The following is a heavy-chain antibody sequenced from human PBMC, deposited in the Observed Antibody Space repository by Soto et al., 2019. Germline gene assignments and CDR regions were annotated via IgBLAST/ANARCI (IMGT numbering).Heavy chain of an antibody. V-gene: IGHV3-66*01. J-gene: IGHJ4*02. Sequence: GGSVRLSCGASGSSVSRNYMGWVRQAPGKGPEWVSTIYTGGGTYYADSVEGRFTISRDNSKNTLYLQMNSLRVEDTAVYYCARAMYYAHIPSYFVYWGKGPLVTVFS. CDR3: ARAMYYAHIPSYFVY. D-gene: IGHD2-8*01. CDR1: GSSVSRNY. CDR2: IYTGGGT.